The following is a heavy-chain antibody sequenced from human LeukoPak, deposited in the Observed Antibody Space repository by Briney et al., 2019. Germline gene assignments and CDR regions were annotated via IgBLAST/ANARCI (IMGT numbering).Heavy chain of an antibody. J-gene: IGHJ4*02. CDR3: AREDGSGWAFDY. CDR1: GFIFSSYW. CDR2: IKQDGSEK. Sequence: GGSLRLSYAASGFIFSSYWMSWVCQAPGKGLEWVANIKQDGSEKYYVDSVKGRFTISRDNAKNSLYLQMNSLRAEDTAVYYCAREDGSGWAFDYWGQGTLVTVSS. V-gene: IGHV3-7*01. D-gene: IGHD6-19*01.